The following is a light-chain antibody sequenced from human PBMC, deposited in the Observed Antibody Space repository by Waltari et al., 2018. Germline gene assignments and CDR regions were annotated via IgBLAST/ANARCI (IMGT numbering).Light chain of an antibody. CDR3: QQYNSYSLLT. CDR2: KAS. Sequence: DIQMTQYPSTLSASVADRVTITCRASQSISNWLAWYQQKPGKAPKLLIYKASTLESGVPSWFSGSGSGTEFTLTISSLQLDDFATYYCQQYNSYSLLTFGGGTKVEIK. V-gene: IGKV1-5*03. J-gene: IGKJ4*01. CDR1: QSISNW.